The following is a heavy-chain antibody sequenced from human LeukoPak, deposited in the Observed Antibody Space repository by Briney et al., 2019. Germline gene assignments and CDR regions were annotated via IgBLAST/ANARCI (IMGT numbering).Heavy chain of an antibody. CDR2: IKQDGSEK. CDR3: ARDLSTILGAYFDY. Sequence: PGGSLRLSCAASGFTFSIYWMSWVRQAPGKGLEWVANIKQDGSEKYYVDSVKGRFTISRDNAKNSLYLQMNSLRAEDTAVYYCARDLSTILGAYFDYWGQGTLVTVSP. D-gene: IGHD3-3*01. CDR1: GFTFSIYW. J-gene: IGHJ4*02. V-gene: IGHV3-7*01.